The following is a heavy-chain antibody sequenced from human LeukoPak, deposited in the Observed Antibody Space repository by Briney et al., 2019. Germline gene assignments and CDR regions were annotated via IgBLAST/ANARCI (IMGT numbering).Heavy chain of an antibody. CDR2: IYYSGST. J-gene: IGHJ4*02. CDR1: GDSISSSSYY. CDR3: ARHFRSGSWHSDFDY. D-gene: IGHD6-13*01. V-gene: IGHV4-39*01. Sequence: SETLSLTCTVSGDSISSSSYYWGWIRQPPGKGLEWIGSIYYSGSTYYNPSLKSRVTISVDTSKNQFSLRLSSMTAADTAVYYCARHFRSGSWHSDFDYWGQGTLVTVSS.